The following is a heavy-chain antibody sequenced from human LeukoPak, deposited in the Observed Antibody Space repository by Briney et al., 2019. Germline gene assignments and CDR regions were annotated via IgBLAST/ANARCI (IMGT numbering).Heavy chain of an antibody. CDR1: GGSISSSSYY. CDR2: IYYSGST. Sequence: ETSETLSLTCTVSGGSISSSSYYWGWIRQPPGKGLEWIGSIYYSGSTYYNPSLKSRVTISRDNAKNSLYLQMNSLRAEDTAVYYCARTRYSYGAEGYFDYWGQGTLVTVSS. D-gene: IGHD5-18*01. J-gene: IGHJ4*02. CDR3: ARTRYSYGAEGYFDY. V-gene: IGHV4-39*01.